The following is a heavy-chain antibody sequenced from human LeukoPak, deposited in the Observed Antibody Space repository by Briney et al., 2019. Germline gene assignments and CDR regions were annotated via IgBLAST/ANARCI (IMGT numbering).Heavy chain of an antibody. CDR1: GFTFSSYW. J-gene: IGHJ4*02. D-gene: IGHD3-22*01. CDR3: ARERSGSSGYYSAIDS. CDR2: IGSDGSTT. Sequence: PGGSLRLSCVASGFTFSSYWMHWVRQPPGNGLVWVSRIGSDGSTTTYADSVKGRFTISRDNAKNTLYLQMNSPRAEDTAVYYCARERSGSSGYYSAIDSWGQGTLVTVSS. V-gene: IGHV3-74*01.